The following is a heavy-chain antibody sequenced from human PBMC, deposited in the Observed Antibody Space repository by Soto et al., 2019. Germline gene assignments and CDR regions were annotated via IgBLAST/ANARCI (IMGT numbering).Heavy chain of an antibody. CDR3: APVDIFVTPSPQDV. V-gene: IGHV1-18*01. Sequence: QVQLVQSRAEVKNPGASVKVSCKASGYSFTRYGIAWARQAPGQGLEWMGWINTYNRNTNYAQNLQGRVTLTTDTSTSTAYMELTSVSAIDTPIHYCAPVDIFVTPSPQDVLGQGTTVIVSS. CDR2: INTYNRNT. D-gene: IGHD2-2*03. CDR1: GYSFTRYG. J-gene: IGHJ6*02.